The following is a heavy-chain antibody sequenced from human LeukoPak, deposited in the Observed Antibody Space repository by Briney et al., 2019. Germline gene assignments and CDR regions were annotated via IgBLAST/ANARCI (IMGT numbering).Heavy chain of an antibody. CDR1: GYTFTNYY. Sequence: GASVKVSCKASGYTFTNYYMNWVRQAPGQGLERMGWISAYNGNTNYAQKLQGRVTMTEDTSTDTAYMELSSLRSEDTAVYYCATGALGYCSGGSCYEGDYWGQGALVTVSS. V-gene: IGHV1-18*04. CDR2: ISAYNGNT. D-gene: IGHD2-15*01. CDR3: ATGALGYCSGGSCYEGDY. J-gene: IGHJ4*02.